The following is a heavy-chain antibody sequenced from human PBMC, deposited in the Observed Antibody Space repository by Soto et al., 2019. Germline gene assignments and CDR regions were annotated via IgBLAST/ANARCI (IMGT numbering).Heavy chain of an antibody. D-gene: IGHD3-3*01. CDR2: INPNSGAT. Sequence: GSVKVSFKASGWPFTGYFMHLVRQAPGQGLEWIGWINPNSGATKYAQKFQGRVTLSRDTSIRTAYMELSGLKSDDTAVYYCARGGGTILAPLPWGQGTMVTVSS. V-gene: IGHV1-2*02. J-gene: IGHJ5*02. CDR3: ARGGGTILAPLP. CDR1: GWPFTGYF.